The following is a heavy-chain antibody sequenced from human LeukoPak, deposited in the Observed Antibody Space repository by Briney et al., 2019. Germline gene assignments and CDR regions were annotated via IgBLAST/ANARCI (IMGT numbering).Heavy chain of an antibody. CDR3: ARDKGGGLLWFGELPNNWFDP. V-gene: IGHV4-4*07. J-gene: IGHJ5*02. D-gene: IGHD3-10*01. CDR2: IYTSGST. CDR1: GGSISGYY. Sequence: SETLSLTCTVSGGSISGYYWSWIRQPAGKGLEWIGRIYTSGSTNYNPSLKSRVTMSVDTSKNQFSLKLSSVTAADTAVYYCARDKGGGLLWFGELPNNWFDPWGQGTLVTVSS.